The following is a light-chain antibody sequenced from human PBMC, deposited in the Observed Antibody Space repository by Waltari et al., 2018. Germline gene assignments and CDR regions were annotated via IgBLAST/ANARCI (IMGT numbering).Light chain of an antibody. J-gene: IGKJ2*01. Sequence: MVMTQSPATLSVSPGERATLSCRASQRVSSKLAWYQQKLGQAPRLLIYATSARATGIPARFSGSGSGTEFTLTISSLQPDDFAVYYCQHYENWPYTFGQGTKLEI. CDR3: QHYENWPYT. V-gene: IGKV3-15*01. CDR2: ATS. CDR1: QRVSSK.